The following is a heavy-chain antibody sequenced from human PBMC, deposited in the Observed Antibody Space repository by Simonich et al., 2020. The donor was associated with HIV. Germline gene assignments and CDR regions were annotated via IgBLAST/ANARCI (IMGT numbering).Heavy chain of an antibody. Sequence: EVQLVESGGGLVQSGGSLRLSCAASGFTFSNHWMTWVRQSPGKGLGWGAYINQDGSEKNYVDSVKGRFTISRDNAKNSLSLLMNSLRDEDTALYYCALGWGSGWYFDLWGRATLVTVSS. CDR1: GFTFSNHW. D-gene: IGHD7-27*01. J-gene: IGHJ2*01. CDR2: INQDGSEK. V-gene: IGHV3-7*01. CDR3: ALGWGSGWYFDL.